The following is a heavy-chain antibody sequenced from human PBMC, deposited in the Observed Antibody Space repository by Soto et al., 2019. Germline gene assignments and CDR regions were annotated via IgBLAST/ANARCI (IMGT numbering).Heavy chain of an antibody. D-gene: IGHD5-18*01. J-gene: IGHJ6*02. V-gene: IGHV4-31*03. CDR3: ARAGLRDLYYGMDV. Sequence: TSETLSLTCTVSGGSISSGGYYWSWKRQNPGKGLEWIGYINHSVTTYYNPSLKSRVTISVDTSKNQFSLKLSSVTAADTAVYYCARAGLRDLYYGMDVWGQGTTVTVSS. CDR1: GGSISSGGYY. CDR2: INHSVTT.